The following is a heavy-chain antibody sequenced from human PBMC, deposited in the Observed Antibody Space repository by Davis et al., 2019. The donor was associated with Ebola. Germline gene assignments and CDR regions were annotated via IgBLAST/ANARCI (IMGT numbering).Heavy chain of an antibody. CDR3: AKSGGFDFWSGYYNWFDP. D-gene: IGHD3-3*01. CDR2: ICGSGGST. CDR1: GFTFSSYA. Sequence: GGSLRLSCAASGFTFSSYAMSWVRQAPGKGLEWVSGICGSGGSTYYADSVKGRFTISRDNSKNTLYLQMNSLRAEDTAVYYCAKSGGFDFWSGYYNWFDPWGQGTLVTVSS. V-gene: IGHV3-23*01. J-gene: IGHJ5*02.